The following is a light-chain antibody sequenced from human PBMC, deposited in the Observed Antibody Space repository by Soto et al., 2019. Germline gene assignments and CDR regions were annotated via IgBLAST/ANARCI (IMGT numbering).Light chain of an antibody. CDR3: QQYKSYSLT. V-gene: IGKV1-5*03. Sequence: DIQMTQSPSTLSASVGDRVTITCRASQSVSSWLAWYQQTPGKAPKLLIYRASSLDTGVPSRFGGSGSGTEFTLPISSLQPDDFGTYYCQQYKSYSLTFGGGTKVDIK. CDR2: RAS. J-gene: IGKJ4*01. CDR1: QSVSSW.